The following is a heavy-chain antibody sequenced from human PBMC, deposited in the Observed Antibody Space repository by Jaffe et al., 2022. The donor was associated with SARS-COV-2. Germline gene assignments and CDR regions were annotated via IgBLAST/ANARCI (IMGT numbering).Heavy chain of an antibody. CDR3: VREGPTVWSAFDI. J-gene: IGHJ3*02. D-gene: IGHD3-16*01. Sequence: EVQLVESGGGLGQAGGSLRLSCAASGFTFRNYDMHWVRQATGKGLEWVSGIGTGGDTDYAVSVRGRFTISRENAKNSLYLQMNSLTAGDTAVYYCVREGPTVWSAFDIWGQGTTVTVSS. CDR2: IGTGGDT. V-gene: IGHV3-13*01. CDR1: GFTFRNYD.